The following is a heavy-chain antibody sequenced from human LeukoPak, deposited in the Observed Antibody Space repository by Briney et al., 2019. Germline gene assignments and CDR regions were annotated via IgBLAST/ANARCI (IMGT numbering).Heavy chain of an antibody. J-gene: IGHJ4*02. CDR2: INPSGGST. Sequence: ASVKVSCKASGYTFTSYYMHWVRQAPGQGLEWMGIINPSGGSTSYAQKFQGRVTITRDTSASTAYMELSSLRSEDTAVYYCARDYYYDSTAAPSDYWGQGTLVTVSS. CDR3: ARDYYYDSTAAPSDY. V-gene: IGHV1-46*01. D-gene: IGHD3-22*01. CDR1: GYTFTSYY.